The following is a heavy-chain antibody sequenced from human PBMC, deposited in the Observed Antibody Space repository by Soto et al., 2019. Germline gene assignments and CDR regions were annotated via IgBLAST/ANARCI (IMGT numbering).Heavy chain of an antibody. V-gene: IGHV6-1*01. Sequence: SQTLSLTCVISGDSVSSNSAAWNWIRQSPSRGLEWLGRTYYRSKWYNDYAVSVKSRITINPDTSKNQFSLQLNSVTPEDTAVYYCARELDGTVPYYYYGMDVWGQGTTVTVSS. CDR1: GDSVSSNSAA. CDR2: TYYRSKWYN. J-gene: IGHJ6*02. CDR3: ARELDGTVPYYYYGMDV. D-gene: IGHD1-1*01.